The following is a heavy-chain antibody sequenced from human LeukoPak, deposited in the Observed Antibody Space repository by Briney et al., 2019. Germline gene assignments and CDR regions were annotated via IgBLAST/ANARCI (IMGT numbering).Heavy chain of an antibody. CDR1: GFTFSNAW. V-gene: IGHV3-15*01. D-gene: IGHD2-2*01. J-gene: IGHJ4*02. CDR2: IKSKTDGGTT. CDR3: TNLPRYCSSTSCSLSSVDY. Sequence: GGSLRLSCAASGFTFSNAWMSWVRQAPGKGLEWVGRIKSKTDGGTTDYAAPVKGRFTISRDDSKNTLYLQMNSLKTEDTAVYYCTNLPRYCSSTSCSLSSVDYWGQGTLVTVSS.